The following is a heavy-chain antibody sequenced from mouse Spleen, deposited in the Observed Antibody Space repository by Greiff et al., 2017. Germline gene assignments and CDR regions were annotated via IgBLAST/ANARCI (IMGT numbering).Heavy chain of an antibody. CDR3: ASLITTVVARGDAMDY. J-gene: IGHJ4*01. Sequence: VQLQQPGPELVKPGASVKISCKASGYSFTGYYMNWVKQSPEKSLEWIGEINPSTGGTTYNQKFKAKATLTVDKSSSTAYMQLKSLTSEDSAVYYCASLITTVVARGDAMDYWGQGTSVTVSS. D-gene: IGHD1-1*01. CDR2: INPSTGGT. V-gene: IGHV1-42*01. CDR1: GYSFTGYY.